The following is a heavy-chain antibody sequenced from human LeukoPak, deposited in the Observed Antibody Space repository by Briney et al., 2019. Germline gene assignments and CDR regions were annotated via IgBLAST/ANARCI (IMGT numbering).Heavy chain of an antibody. D-gene: IGHD1-26*01. CDR3: ATVGSTGY. Sequence: GGSLRLSCAASGFTFSSYSMHWVRQAPGKGLVWVSRINGDGSSTSYADSVKGRFTTSRDNAENTLYLQMSSLRAEDTAVYYCATVGSTGYWGQGTLVTVSS. J-gene: IGHJ4*02. CDR2: INGDGSST. V-gene: IGHV3-74*01. CDR1: GFTFSSYS.